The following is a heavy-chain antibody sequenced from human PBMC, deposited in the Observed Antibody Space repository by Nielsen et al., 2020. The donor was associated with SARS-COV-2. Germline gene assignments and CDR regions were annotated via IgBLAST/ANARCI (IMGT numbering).Heavy chain of an antibody. CDR2: INHSGST. V-gene: IGHV4-34*01. CDR3: ARARPYYYDSSGSPTGFDY. D-gene: IGHD3-22*01. J-gene: IGHJ4*02. CDR1: GGSFSGYY. Sequence: SETLSLTCAVYGGSFSGYYWSWICQPPGKGLEWIGEINHSGSTNYNPSLKSRVTISVDTSKNQFSLKLSSVTAADTAVYYCARARPYYYDSSGSPTGFDYWGQGTLVTVSS.